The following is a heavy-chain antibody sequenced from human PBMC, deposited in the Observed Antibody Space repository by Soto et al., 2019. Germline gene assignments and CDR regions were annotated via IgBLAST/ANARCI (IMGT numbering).Heavy chain of an antibody. CDR3: ASLSDAFDI. CDR1: GFTFSTYV. CDR2: IWYDGSNK. Sequence: PGGSLRLSCAASGFTFSTYVMHWVRQAPGKGLEWVAVIWYDGSNKYYADSVKGRFTISRDNSENTLYLQMNSLRAEDTAVYYCASLSDAFDIWGQGTMVTVSS. V-gene: IGHV3-33*03. J-gene: IGHJ3*02.